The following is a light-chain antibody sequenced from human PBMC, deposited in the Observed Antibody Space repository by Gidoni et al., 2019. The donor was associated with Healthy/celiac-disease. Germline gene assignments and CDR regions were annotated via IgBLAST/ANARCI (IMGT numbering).Light chain of an antibody. CDR1: QSVLYSSNNKNY. V-gene: IGKV4-1*01. Sequence: DIVITPSPDSLALSLGERATINCKSSQSVLYSSNNKNYLAWYQQKPGQPPKLLIYWASTRESGVPDRFSGSGSGTDFTLTISSLQAEDVAVYYCQQYYSTPFTFGPGTKVDIK. J-gene: IGKJ3*01. CDR2: WAS. CDR3: QQYYSTPFT.